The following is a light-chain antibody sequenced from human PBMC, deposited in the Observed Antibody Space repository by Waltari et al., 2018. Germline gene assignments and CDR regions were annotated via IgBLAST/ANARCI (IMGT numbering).Light chain of an antibody. J-gene: IGKJ2*01. Sequence: EIVMTPSPATLSVSPGERDTLSCRASQIVSINLVWYQQKPGQAPRPLIYDASTRATGIPARFSGSGSGTEFTLTISSLQSEDFAIYYCQQYKNWPMYTFGQGTKLEIK. CDR1: QIVSIN. CDR2: DAS. V-gene: IGKV3-15*01. CDR3: QQYKNWPMYT.